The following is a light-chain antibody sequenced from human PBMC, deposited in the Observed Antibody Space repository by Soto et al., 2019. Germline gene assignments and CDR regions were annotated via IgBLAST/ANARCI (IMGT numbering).Light chain of an antibody. V-gene: IGLV2-14*03. CDR1: SSDVGSYNY. CDR3: CSYTPSSTYV. Sequence: QSVLTQPASVSESPGQSIAISCTGTSSDVGSYNYVSWYQQHPGKAPKLMIYDVSNRPSGISNRFSGSKSGNTASLTISGLQAEDEADYYCCSYTPSSTYVFGTGTKVTVL. CDR2: DVS. J-gene: IGLJ1*01.